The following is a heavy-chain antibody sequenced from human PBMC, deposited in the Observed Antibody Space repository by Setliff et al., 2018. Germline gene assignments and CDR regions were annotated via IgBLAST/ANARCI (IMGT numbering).Heavy chain of an antibody. D-gene: IGHD3-3*01. CDR1: GYTFTSYA. V-gene: IGHV7-4-1*02. CDR3: ARGSVTIFGVVLSNWFDP. J-gene: IGHJ5*02. CDR2: INTNTGNP. Sequence: ASVKVSCKASGYTFTSYAMNWVRQAPGQGLEWMGWINTNTGNPTYAQGFTGRFVFSLDTSVSTAYLQISSLKAEHTAVYYCARGSVTIFGVVLSNWFDPWGQGTLVTVSS.